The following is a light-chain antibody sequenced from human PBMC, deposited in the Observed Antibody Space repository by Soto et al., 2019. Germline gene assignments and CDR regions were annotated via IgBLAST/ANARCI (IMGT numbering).Light chain of an antibody. CDR1: QSVSSN. J-gene: IGKJ1*01. V-gene: IGKV3-15*01. CDR2: GAS. CDR3: QQYNKWPPT. Sequence: EIVMTQSPATLSVSPGERATLSCRASQSVSSNLAWFQQKPGQAPRLLIYGASTRDTGIPARFSGSGSGTEFTLTISSLQSEDFAVYHCQQYNKWPPTFGQGTQGGYQ.